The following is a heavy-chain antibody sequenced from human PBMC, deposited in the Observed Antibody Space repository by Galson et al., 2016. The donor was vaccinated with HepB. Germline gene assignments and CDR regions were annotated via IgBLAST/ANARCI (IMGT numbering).Heavy chain of an antibody. CDR1: GLNFSTHG. D-gene: IGHD1-14*01. Sequence: SLRLSCAASGLNFSTHGMHWVRQAPGKGLEWVAVISFDGSNKYYADSVKGRFTISRDNSKNTLYLQMNSLRAEDTAVYYCAKDMNQWSYYYNYAIDVWGHGTTVAVSS. V-gene: IGHV3-30*18. CDR3: AKDMNQWSYYYNYAIDV. CDR2: ISFDGSNK. J-gene: IGHJ6*02.